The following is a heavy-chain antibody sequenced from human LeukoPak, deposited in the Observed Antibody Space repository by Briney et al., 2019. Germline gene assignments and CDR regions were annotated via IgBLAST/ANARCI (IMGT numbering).Heavy chain of an antibody. CDR3: ARAGPGGLRYLDD. V-gene: IGHV1-2*06. CDR1: GYTFTGYY. CDR2: INPNSGGT. J-gene: IGHJ4*02. D-gene: IGHD3-9*01. Sequence: ASVKVSCKASGYTFTGYYMHWVRQAPGQGLEWMGRINPNSGGTSYAQKFQGRVTMTRDTSISTAYMELSRLRSDDTAVYYCARAGPGGLRYLDDWGQGTLDTVSS.